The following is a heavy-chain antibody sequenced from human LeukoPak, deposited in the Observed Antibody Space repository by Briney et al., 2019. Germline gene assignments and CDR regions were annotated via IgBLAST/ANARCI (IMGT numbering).Heavy chain of an antibody. Sequence: PGGSLRLSCAASGFTVSRDYMSWVRQAPGKGLEWVSVIYSGGATYYADSVKGRFTISRDSSKNTVYLQMNSLRVDDTAVYYCARHDWFDPWGQGTRVTVSS. V-gene: IGHV3-66*04. CDR1: GFTVSRDY. CDR2: IYSGGAT. CDR3: ARHDWFDP. J-gene: IGHJ5*02.